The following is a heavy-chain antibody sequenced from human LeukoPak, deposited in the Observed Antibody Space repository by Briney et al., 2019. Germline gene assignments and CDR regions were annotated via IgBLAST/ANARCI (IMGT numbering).Heavy chain of an antibody. CDR2: ISGSGGST. V-gene: IGHV3-23*01. CDR1: GFTFSSYA. Sequence: GGSLRLSCAASGFTFSSYAMSWVRQAPGKGLEWVSGISGSGGSTYYADSVKGRFTISRDNSKNTLYLQMNSLRAEDTAVYYCARAMVTTKRGIDYWGQGTLVTVSS. CDR3: ARAMVTTKRGIDY. J-gene: IGHJ4*02. D-gene: IGHD5-24*01.